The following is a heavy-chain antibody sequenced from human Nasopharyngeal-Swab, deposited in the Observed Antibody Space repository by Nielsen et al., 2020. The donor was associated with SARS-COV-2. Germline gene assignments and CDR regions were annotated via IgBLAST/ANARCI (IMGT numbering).Heavy chain of an antibody. V-gene: IGHV3-30*18. CDR1: GITFSSYG. CDR2: ISYDGSNK. Sequence: GESLKISCSASGITFSSYGMHWVRPAPGKGLEWVAVISYDGSNKYYADPVKGRFTISRDNSKNTLYLQMNSLRAEDTAVYYCAKQWLLGGHIDYWGQGTLVTVSS. CDR3: AKQWLLGGHIDY. J-gene: IGHJ4*02. D-gene: IGHD3-22*01.